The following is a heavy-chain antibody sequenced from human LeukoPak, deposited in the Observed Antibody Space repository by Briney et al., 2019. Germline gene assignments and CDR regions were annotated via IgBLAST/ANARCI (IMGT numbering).Heavy chain of an antibody. V-gene: IGHV3-48*01. CDR2: ISSSSSTI. J-gene: IGHJ3*02. CDR1: GFTFSSHS. D-gene: IGHD2-2*01. Sequence: GGSLRLSCAASGFTFSSHSMNWVRQAPGKGLEWVSYISSSSSTIYYADSVKGRFTISRDNAKNSLYLQMNSLRAEDTAVYYCAREPSPGAFDIWGQGTMVTVSS. CDR3: AREPSPGAFDI.